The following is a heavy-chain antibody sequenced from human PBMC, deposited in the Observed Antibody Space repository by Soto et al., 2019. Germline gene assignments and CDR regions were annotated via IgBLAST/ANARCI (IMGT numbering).Heavy chain of an antibody. CDR1: GYSFTSYW. CDR3: ASGEGREYCSSTSCYTAGFGY. CDR2: IDPSDSYT. J-gene: IGHJ4*02. Sequence: GESLKISCKGSGYSFTSYWISWVRQMPGKGLEWMGRIDPSDSYTNYSPSFQGHVTISADKSISTAYLQWSSLKASDTAMYYCASGEGREYCSSTSCYTAGFGYWGQGTLVTVSS. D-gene: IGHD2-2*02. V-gene: IGHV5-10-1*01.